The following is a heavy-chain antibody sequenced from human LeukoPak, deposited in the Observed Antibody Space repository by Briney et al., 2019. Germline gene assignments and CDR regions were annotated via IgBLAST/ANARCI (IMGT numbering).Heavy chain of an antibody. CDR1: GFTFSSYA. V-gene: IGHV3-23*01. Sequence: GGSLRLSCAASGFTFSSYAMSWVRQAPGKGLEWVSAISGSGGSTYYADSVKGRFTISRDNSKNTLYLQMNSLRAGDTAVYYCANSGGVTIFRRGFHYWGQGTLVTVSS. J-gene: IGHJ4*02. CDR3: ANSGGVTIFRRGFHY. D-gene: IGHD3-9*01. CDR2: ISGSGGST.